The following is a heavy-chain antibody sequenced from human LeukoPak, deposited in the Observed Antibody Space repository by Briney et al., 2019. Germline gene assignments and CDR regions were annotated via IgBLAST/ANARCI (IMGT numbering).Heavy chain of an antibody. CDR1: GYTFNHYY. CDR2: LNPNSGGT. V-gene: IGHV1-2*02. J-gene: IGHJ3*02. Sequence: ASVKVSCKASGYTFNHYYVHWVRQAPGQGVEWMGWLNPNSGGTNFAQNFQGRVTMTRDTSITTAYMELSTLRSDDTAVYYCARYCPTSCNAGDTFDIWGQGTVVTVSS. D-gene: IGHD2/OR15-2a*01. CDR3: ARYCPTSCNAGDTFDI.